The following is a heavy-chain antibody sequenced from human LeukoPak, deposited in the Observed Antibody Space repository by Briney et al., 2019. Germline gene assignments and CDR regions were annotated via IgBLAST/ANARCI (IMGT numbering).Heavy chain of an antibody. CDR2: TVSEIDGGTT. Sequence: PGGSLRLSCAASGFTFNYAWMSWVRQVPGKGLEWVGQTVSEIDGGTTDYATPVKGRFTISRDDSKSTLYLQMNSLKIEDTAVYYCTTDEDWNYARKDVWGQGATVIVSS. D-gene: IGHD1-7*01. J-gene: IGHJ6*02. V-gene: IGHV3-15*04. CDR1: GFTFNYAW. CDR3: TTDEDWNYARKDV.